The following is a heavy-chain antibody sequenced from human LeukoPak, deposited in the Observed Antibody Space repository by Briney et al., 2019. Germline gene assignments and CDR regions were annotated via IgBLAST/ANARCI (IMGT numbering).Heavy chain of an antibody. Sequence: ASVKVSCKVFGYTLTELSMHWVRQAPGKGLEWMGGFDPEDGETIYAQKFQGRVTMTEDTSTDTAYMELSSLRSEDTAVYYCATLGGGYSYGNWFDPWGQGTLVTVSS. CDR2: FDPEDGET. CDR3: ATLGGGYSYGNWFDP. CDR1: GYTLTELS. D-gene: IGHD5-18*01. V-gene: IGHV1-24*01. J-gene: IGHJ5*02.